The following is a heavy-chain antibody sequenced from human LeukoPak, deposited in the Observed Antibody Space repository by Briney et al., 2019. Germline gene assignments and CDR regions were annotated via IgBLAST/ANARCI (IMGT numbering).Heavy chain of an antibody. Sequence: PGGSLRLSCAASGFTFSNYWMHWVRQAPGKGLVWVSRINSDGSSPGYADFVKGRFTISRDNAKNTVYLQMNSLRVEDTAVYYCARDRIEDYDSTGYPAYWGQGALVTVSS. CDR3: ARDRIEDYDSTGYPAY. CDR2: INSDGSSP. V-gene: IGHV3-74*01. D-gene: IGHD3-22*01. J-gene: IGHJ4*02. CDR1: GFTFSNYW.